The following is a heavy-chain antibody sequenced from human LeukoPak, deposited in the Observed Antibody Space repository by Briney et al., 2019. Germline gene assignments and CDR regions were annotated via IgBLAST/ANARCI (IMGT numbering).Heavy chain of an antibody. Sequence: GRSLRLSCAASGFTFSSYGMHWVRQAPGKGLEWVAVISYDGSNKYYADSVKGRFTISRDNSKNTLYLQMNSLRAEDTAVYYCARHRTASDYWGQGTLVTVSS. CDR1: GFTFSSYG. CDR2: ISYDGSNK. CDR3: ARHRTASDY. V-gene: IGHV3-30*03. D-gene: IGHD3-16*02. J-gene: IGHJ4*02.